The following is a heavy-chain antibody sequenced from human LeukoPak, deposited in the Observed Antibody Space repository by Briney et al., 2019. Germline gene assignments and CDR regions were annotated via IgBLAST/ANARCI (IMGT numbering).Heavy chain of an antibody. Sequence: SETLSLTCTVSGGSISSYYWSWIRQPPGKGLEWIGYIYYSGSTNYSPSLKSRVTISVDKSKNQFSLKLSSVTAADTAVYYCARDIVVVAATNYYYYYYMDVWGKGTTVTISS. V-gene: IGHV4-59*12. J-gene: IGHJ6*03. D-gene: IGHD2-15*01. CDR1: GGSISSYY. CDR2: IYYSGST. CDR3: ARDIVVVAATNYYYYYYMDV.